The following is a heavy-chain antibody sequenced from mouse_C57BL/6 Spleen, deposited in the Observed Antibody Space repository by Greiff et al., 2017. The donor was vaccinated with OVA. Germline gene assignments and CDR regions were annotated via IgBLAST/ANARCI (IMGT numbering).Heavy chain of an antibody. D-gene: IGHD2-4*01. CDR2: IYPSDSET. CDR1: GYTFTSYW. Sequence: QVQLQQPGAELVRPGSSVKLSCKASGYTFTSYWMDWVKQRPGQGLEWIGNIYPSDSETHYNQKFKDKATLTVDKSSSTAYMQLSSLTSEDSAVYYCARWDYDDGLHWGQGTTLTVSS. V-gene: IGHV1-61*01. J-gene: IGHJ2*01. CDR3: ARWDYDDGLH.